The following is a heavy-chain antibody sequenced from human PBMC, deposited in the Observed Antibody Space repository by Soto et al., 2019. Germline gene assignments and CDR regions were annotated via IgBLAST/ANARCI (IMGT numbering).Heavy chain of an antibody. Sequence: SETLSLTCSVSGVTMSYGGYSWSWIRQSPERGLEWIGYIHYSGSANYNPSLNSRLTMSVDRSKSQFSMKLASVTAADTAVYYCARGVGGSGLNWFDPWGQGTLVTVSS. V-gene: IGHV4-30-2*06. D-gene: IGHD6-19*01. CDR2: IHYSGSA. CDR1: GVTMSYGGYS. J-gene: IGHJ5*02. CDR3: ARGVGGSGLNWFDP.